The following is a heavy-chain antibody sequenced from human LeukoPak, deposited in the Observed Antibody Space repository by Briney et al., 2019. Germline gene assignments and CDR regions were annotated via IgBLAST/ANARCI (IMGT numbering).Heavy chain of an antibody. CDR1: GITLSNYG. CDR3: AKRGVVIRVILVGFHKQAYYFDS. V-gene: IGHV3-23*01. D-gene: IGHD3-22*01. CDR2: ISDSGGST. J-gene: IGHJ4*02. Sequence: GGSPRLSCAVSGITLSNYGMSWVRQAPGKGLEWVAGISDSGGSTTYADSVKGRFTISRDNPKNTLFLQMNSLRVEDTAVYFCAKRGVVIRVILVGFHKQAYYFDSWGQGALVTVSS.